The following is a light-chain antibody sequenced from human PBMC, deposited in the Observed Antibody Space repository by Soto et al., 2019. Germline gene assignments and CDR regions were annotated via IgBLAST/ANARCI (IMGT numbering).Light chain of an antibody. J-gene: IGKJ4*01. V-gene: IGKV3-15*01. CDR3: QQYNNWPPWLT. CDR2: GAS. CDR1: QSLNRD. Sequence: IVMTQSPAPLSMSPGERAPLSFRALQSLNRDLAWYQQKPGQSPRLLIFGASIRATGIPARFSGSGSGTEFTLTISSLQSEDFAVYYCQQYNNWPPWLTFGGGTKVDIK.